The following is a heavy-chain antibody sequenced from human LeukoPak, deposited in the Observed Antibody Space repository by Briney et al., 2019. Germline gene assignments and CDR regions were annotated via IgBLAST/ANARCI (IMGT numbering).Heavy chain of an antibody. Sequence: SETLSLTCTVSGGSISSSSYYWGWIRQPPGKGLEWIGSIYYSGSTYYKPSLKSRVTISVDTSKNQFSLKLSSVTAADTAVYYCARCGYSYGYNWFDPWGQGTLVTVSS. V-gene: IGHV4-39*01. J-gene: IGHJ5*02. CDR1: GGSISSSSYY. CDR3: ARCGYSYGYNWFDP. CDR2: IYYSGST. D-gene: IGHD5-18*01.